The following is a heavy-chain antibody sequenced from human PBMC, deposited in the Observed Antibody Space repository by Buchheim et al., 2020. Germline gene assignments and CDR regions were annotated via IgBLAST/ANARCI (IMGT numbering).Heavy chain of an antibody. J-gene: IGHJ5*02. CDR1: GFPFNKYT. CDR3: VRQISTKFDP. Sequence: EVQLVESGGGLVQPGGSLRLSCAASGFPFNKYTMNWVRQAPGKGLEWVAYITTSSSTIYYADSVKGRFTISRDNAKNSLYLQMHSLRAEDTALYYCVRQISTKFDPWGQGTL. D-gene: IGHD1-14*01. CDR2: ITTSSSTI. V-gene: IGHV3-48*04.